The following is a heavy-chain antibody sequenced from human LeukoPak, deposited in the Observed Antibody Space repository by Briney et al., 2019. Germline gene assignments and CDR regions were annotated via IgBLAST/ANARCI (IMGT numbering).Heavy chain of an antibody. Sequence: PSETLSLTCTVSGGSISSYYWSWIRQPPGKGLEWMGYIYYSGSTNYNPALKSRVTISVDTSKNQFSLKLSSVTAADTAVYYCARGAMIVVVNWYFDLWGRGTLVTVSS. CDR3: ARGAMIVVVNWYFDL. CDR2: IYYSGST. CDR1: GGSISSYY. D-gene: IGHD3-22*01. J-gene: IGHJ2*01. V-gene: IGHV4-59*01.